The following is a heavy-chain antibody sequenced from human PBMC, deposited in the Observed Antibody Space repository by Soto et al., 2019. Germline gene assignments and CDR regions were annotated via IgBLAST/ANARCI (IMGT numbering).Heavy chain of an antibody. CDR3: ARRGGGDSLFDS. Sequence: SETLSLTCTVSVGSCSASNDYWVWIRQPPGKGLEWIRNIFYGGGTGVTYYNPSLKSRVIISVDTSKNQFSLKLRSITAADTAFYFCARRGGGDSLFDSWGQGKLVTVSS. V-gene: IGHV4-39*07. CDR1: VGSCSASNDY. D-gene: IGHD4-17*01. J-gene: IGHJ4*02. CDR2: IFYGGGTGVT.